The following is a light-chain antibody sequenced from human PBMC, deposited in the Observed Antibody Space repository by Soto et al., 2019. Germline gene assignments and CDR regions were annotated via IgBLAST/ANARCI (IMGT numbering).Light chain of an antibody. J-gene: IGKJ5*01. V-gene: IGKV3-11*01. CDR2: DAS. Sequence: ETVLTQSPATLSLSPGEIATLSCSASQSISSYLAWYQQKPGQAPRLLIYDASNRATGIPARFSGSGSGTDFTLTISSLELEDFAVYYCQQRSNWPPITFGQGTRLEIK. CDR1: QSISSY. CDR3: QQRSNWPPIT.